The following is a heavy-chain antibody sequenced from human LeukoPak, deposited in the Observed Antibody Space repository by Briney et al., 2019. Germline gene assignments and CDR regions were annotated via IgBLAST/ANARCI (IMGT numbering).Heavy chain of an antibody. J-gene: IGHJ4*02. CDR1: GFTFSSYG. CDR2: ISYDGSNK. V-gene: IGHV3-30*03. D-gene: IGHD3-16*01. CDR3: ARPAGGMPHRDFFDY. Sequence: GRSLRLSCAASGFTFSSYGMHWVRQAPGKGLEWVAVISYDGSNKYYADSVKGRFTISRDNSKNTLYLQMNSLRAEDTAVYYCARPAGGMPHRDFFDYWGQGTLVTVSS.